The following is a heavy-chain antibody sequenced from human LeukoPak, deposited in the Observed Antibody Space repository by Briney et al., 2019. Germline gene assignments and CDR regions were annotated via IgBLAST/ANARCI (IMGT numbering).Heavy chain of an antibody. D-gene: IGHD6-19*01. CDR2: IFYSGAT. Sequence: SETLSPTCTVSGDSISINYNWGWIRQPPGKGLEWFGSIFYSGATYYSPSLKSRVTISVDTSKIQFSLKLSSMTAADTAVYYCVRHRQWLLFPDYWGQGTLVTVSS. CDR3: VRHRQWLLFPDY. J-gene: IGHJ4*02. V-gene: IGHV4-39*01. CDR1: GDSISINYN.